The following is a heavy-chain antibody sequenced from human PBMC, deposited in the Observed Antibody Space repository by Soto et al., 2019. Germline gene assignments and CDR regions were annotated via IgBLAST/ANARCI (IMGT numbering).Heavy chain of an antibody. Sequence: SETLSLTCTVSGGSITSISYFWGRIRQHPGKGLEWIGSIYYSGSTYYNASLKSRVTISGDTSKNQFSLKLSSVTAADTAVYYCARQRGYCSGGSCSLHYWCQATLVSV. CDR3: ARQRGYCSGGSCSLHY. V-gene: IGHV4-39*01. CDR2: IYYSGST. CDR1: GGSITSISYF. D-gene: IGHD2-15*01. J-gene: IGHJ4*02.